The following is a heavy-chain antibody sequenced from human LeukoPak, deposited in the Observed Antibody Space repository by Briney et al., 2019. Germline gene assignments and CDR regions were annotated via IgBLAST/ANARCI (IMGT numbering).Heavy chain of an antibody. D-gene: IGHD3-16*02. CDR1: GGTFSSYA. V-gene: IGHV1-69*05. Sequence: SVKVSCKASGGTFSSYAISWVRQAPGQGLEWMGGIIPIFGTANYAQKFQGRVTITTDESTSTAYMELSSLRSEDTAVYYCARGIVISWTTGYFDYWGQGTLVTVSS. CDR2: IIPIFGTA. CDR3: ARGIVISWTTGYFDY. J-gene: IGHJ4*02.